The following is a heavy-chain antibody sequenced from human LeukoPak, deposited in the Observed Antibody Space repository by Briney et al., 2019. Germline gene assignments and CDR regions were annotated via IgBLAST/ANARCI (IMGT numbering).Heavy chain of an antibody. D-gene: IGHD3-22*01. CDR1: GFTFSSYS. CDR3: AREKIVVVTIEAFDY. J-gene: IGHJ4*02. CDR2: ISSSSYI. V-gene: IGHV3-21*05. Sequence: PGGSLRLSCAASGFTFSSYSMNWVRQAPGKGLEWVSYISSSSYIYYADSVKGRFTISRDNAKNSLYLQMNSLRAEDTAVYYCAREKIVVVTIEAFDYWGQGALVTVSS.